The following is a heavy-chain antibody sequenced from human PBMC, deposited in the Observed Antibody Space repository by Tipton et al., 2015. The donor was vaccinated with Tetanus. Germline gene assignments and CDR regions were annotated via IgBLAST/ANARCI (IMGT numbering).Heavy chain of an antibody. J-gene: IGHJ6*02. CDR1: GYTFTGYY. Sequence: QLVQSGAELKKPGASVKVSCTASGYTFTGYYMYWVRQAPGQGLEWVGWIDPNSGDTIYAQNFQGRVTMTRDTSISTVYMELSRLRSDDTGVYYCARDRGDYIYYRVDVWGPGTTVTVSS. D-gene: IGHD3-22*01. CDR2: IDPNSGDT. CDR3: ARDRGDYIYYRVDV. V-gene: IGHV1-2*02.